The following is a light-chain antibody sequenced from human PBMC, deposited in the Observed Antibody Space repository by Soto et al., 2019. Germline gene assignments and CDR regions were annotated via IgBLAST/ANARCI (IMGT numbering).Light chain of an antibody. Sequence: QSALPQPPSLSGSPWPSITHSSTGTSSYVGGYNYVSWYQQHPGKAPKLMIYDVSNRPSGVSNRFSGSKSGNTASLTISGLQAEDEADYYCSSYTSSSTPYVFGTGTKVTVL. J-gene: IGLJ1*01. CDR1: SSYVGGYNY. CDR3: SSYTSSSTPYV. V-gene: IGLV2-14*01. CDR2: DVS.